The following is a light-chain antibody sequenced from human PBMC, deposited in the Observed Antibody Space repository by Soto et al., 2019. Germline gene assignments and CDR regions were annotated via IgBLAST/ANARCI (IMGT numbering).Light chain of an antibody. CDR2: LGS. V-gene: IGKV2-28*01. CDR3: MQALPTFT. J-gene: IGKJ3*01. Sequence: DIVMTQSPLSLPVTPGEPACISCRSSQSLLHSNGYNYLDWYLQKPGQSPQLLIYLGSNRASGVPDRFSGSASGTDFTLKISRVEAEDVGVYYCMQALPTFTFGPGTKVDIK. CDR1: QSLLHSNGYNY.